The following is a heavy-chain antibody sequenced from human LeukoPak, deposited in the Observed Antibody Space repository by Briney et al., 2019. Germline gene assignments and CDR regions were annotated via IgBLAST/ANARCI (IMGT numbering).Heavy chain of an antibody. V-gene: IGHV3-30*02. CDR3: AGAYSAYDPFDY. J-gene: IGHJ4*02. CDR1: GFTFSSYG. Sequence: GGSLRLSCAASGFTFSSYGMHWVRQAPGKGLEWVAFIRYDGSNKYYADSVKGRFTISRDNSKNTLYLQMNSLRAEDTAIYFCAGAYSAYDPFDYWGQGILVTVSS. CDR2: IRYDGSNK. D-gene: IGHD5-12*01.